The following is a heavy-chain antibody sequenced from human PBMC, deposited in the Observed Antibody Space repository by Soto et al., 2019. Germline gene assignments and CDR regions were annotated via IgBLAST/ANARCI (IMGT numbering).Heavy chain of an antibody. Sequence: QVQLVQSGAEEKKPGASVKVSCKASGYTFTSYAMHWVRQAPGQRLEWMGWINAGNGNTKYSQKSQGRVTITRDTAASTAYRELSSLRSEDTAVYYCARDLPADYWGQGTLVTVSS. J-gene: IGHJ4*02. CDR2: INAGNGNT. V-gene: IGHV1-3*05. CDR3: ARDLPADY. CDR1: GYTFTSYA.